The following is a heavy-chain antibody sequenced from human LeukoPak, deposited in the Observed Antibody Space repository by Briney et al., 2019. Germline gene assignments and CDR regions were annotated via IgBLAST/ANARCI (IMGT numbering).Heavy chain of an antibody. J-gene: IGHJ4*02. Sequence: GRSLRLSCAASGFTFSSYVMHWVRQAPGKGLEWVAVIWYDGSNSYYVDSVKGRFTISRDNSKNTPYLQMNSLRAEDTAVYYCARDRSFAAACGNGPLGYWGQGTLVTVSS. CDR3: ARDRSFAAACGNGPLGY. CDR2: IWYDGSNS. V-gene: IGHV3-33*01. CDR1: GFTFSSYV. D-gene: IGHD6-13*01.